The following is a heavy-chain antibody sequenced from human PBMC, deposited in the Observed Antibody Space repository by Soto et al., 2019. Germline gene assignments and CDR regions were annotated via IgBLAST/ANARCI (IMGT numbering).Heavy chain of an antibody. D-gene: IGHD5-12*01. V-gene: IGHV5-10-1*01. Sequence: GESLKISCKGSGYNFASYWINWVRQVPGKGLEWMGRIDPTDSYTNYNPSFEGHVTLSADKSISTAYLQWSSLRASDTATYFCARRHSGAKNGYNMYYFHGLDVWGQGTTVTVSS. CDR2: IDPTDSYT. CDR1: GYNFASYW. J-gene: IGHJ6*02. CDR3: ARRHSGAKNGYNMYYFHGLDV.